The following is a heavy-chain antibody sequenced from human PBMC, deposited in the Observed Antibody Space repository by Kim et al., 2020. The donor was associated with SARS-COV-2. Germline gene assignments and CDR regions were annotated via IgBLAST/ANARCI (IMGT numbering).Heavy chain of an antibody. CDR2: IWYDGSKN. Sequence: GGSLRLSCAASGFTFSNYGMHWVRQAPGKGLEWVAVIWYDGSKNYYTDSVKGRFTISRDNSKNTLYLQMNSLRAEDTDVYYCASPLYCGGGSCYLWGQGTLVTVSS. CDR3: ASPLYCGGGSCYL. V-gene: IGHV3-33*01. J-gene: IGHJ4*02. CDR1: GFTFSNYG. D-gene: IGHD2-15*01.